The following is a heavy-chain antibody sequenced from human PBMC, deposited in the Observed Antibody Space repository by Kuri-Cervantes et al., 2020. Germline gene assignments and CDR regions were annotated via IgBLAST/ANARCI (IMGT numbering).Heavy chain of an antibody. Sequence: GGSLRLSCAASGFTFRNYDMHWVRQAPGKGLEWVAFIRYDGSNKYYAASVKGRFTLSRDNSKNTLYLQMYSLRPDDTAVYYCAKDGSSTGLGAFDIWGQGTMVTVSS. V-gene: IGHV3-30*02. CDR3: AKDGSSTGLGAFDI. J-gene: IGHJ3*02. CDR2: IRYDGSNK. CDR1: GFTFRNYD. D-gene: IGHD2-2*01.